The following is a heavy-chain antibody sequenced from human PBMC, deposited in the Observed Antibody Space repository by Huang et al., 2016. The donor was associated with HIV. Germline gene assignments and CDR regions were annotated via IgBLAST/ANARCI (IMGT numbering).Heavy chain of an antibody. CDR1: GFTFSKYD. V-gene: IGHV1-8*03. D-gene: IGHD3-22*01. J-gene: IGHJ4*02. CDR3: ARAMGYYYDYNGYYSRYVFDS. CDR2: MNPKSGNT. Sequence: QVQLVQSGAEVKKPGASVKVSCMASGFTFSKYDLHRVRQASGQGLEWMGLMNPKSGNTGYAQKFQGRLTITRNTPITTANMELSSLRSEDTAVYYCARAMGYYYDYNGYYSRYVFDSWGQGTLVTVSS.